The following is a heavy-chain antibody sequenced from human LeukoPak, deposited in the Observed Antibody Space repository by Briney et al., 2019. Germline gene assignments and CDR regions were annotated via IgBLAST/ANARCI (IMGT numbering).Heavy chain of an antibody. CDR1: GFTFSNYA. Sequence: GGSLRLSCAASGFTFSNYAMSWVRQAPGKGLEWVSAFSPSGGGTYYADSVKGRFTISRDNSKNTLYLQMNSLRAEDTAVYYCAKGQRFYGEYYFDYWGQGTLVTVSS. J-gene: IGHJ4*02. CDR2: FSPSGGGT. CDR3: AKGQRFYGEYYFDY. D-gene: IGHD4-17*01. V-gene: IGHV3-23*01.